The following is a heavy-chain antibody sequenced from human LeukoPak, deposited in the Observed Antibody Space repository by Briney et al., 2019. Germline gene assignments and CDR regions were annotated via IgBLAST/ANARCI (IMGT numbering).Heavy chain of an antibody. Sequence: TGGSLRLSCAASGFTFDDYAMHWVRQAPGKGLEWVSVIYSGGSTYYADSVKGRFTISRDNSKNTLYLQMNSLRAEDTAVYYCARDRRGYYGETYWGQGTLVTVSS. CDR1: GFTFDDYA. CDR2: IYSGGST. CDR3: ARDRRGYYGETY. V-gene: IGHV3-53*01. J-gene: IGHJ4*02. D-gene: IGHD4-17*01.